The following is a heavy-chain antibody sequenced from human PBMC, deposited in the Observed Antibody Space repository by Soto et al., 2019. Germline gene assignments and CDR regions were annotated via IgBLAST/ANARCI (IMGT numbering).Heavy chain of an antibody. V-gene: IGHV4-4*02. CDR3: AARPGGDIVVVVAATPFDY. D-gene: IGHD2-15*01. J-gene: IGHJ4*02. CDR2: IYHSGST. CDR1: SGSISSSNW. Sequence: QVQLQESGPGLVKPSGTLSLTCAVSSGSISSSNWWSWVRQPPGKGLEWIGEIYHSGSTNYNPSLKSRVTISVDKSKNQFSLKLSSVTAADTAVYYCAARPGGDIVVVVAATPFDYWCQGTLVTVSS.